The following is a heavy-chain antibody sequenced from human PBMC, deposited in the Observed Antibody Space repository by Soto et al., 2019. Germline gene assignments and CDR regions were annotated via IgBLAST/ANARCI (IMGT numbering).Heavy chain of an antibody. CDR2: ISYDGSII. CDR3: ARHVASTVTTSDWFDP. CDR1: GFTFSSHA. Sequence: QGQLVESGGGVVQPGRSLRLSCAASGFTFSSHAMHWVRQAPGKGLEWVAIISYDGSIIFYGDSVKGRFTISRDNSKNTLYLHMSSLRPDDTAVYFCARHVASTVTTSDWFDPWGQGTLVTVSS. D-gene: IGHD4-4*01. J-gene: IGHJ5*02. V-gene: IGHV3-30-3*01.